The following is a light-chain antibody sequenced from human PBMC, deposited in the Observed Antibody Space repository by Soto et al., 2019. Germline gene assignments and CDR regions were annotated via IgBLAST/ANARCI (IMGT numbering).Light chain of an antibody. Sequence: EIVMTQSPATLSASPGERATLSCRASQSVSSNLAWYQQKPGQTPRLLSYDASSRATGIPARFSGSGSWTDFTLSISGLLSDNFAVDYCQQYNTWPLTVGGGTNVEIK. CDR1: QSVSSN. CDR2: DAS. J-gene: IGKJ4*01. CDR3: QQYNTWPLT. V-gene: IGKV3-15*01.